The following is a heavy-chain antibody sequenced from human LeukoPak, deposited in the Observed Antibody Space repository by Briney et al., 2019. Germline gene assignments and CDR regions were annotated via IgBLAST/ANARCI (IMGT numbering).Heavy chain of an antibody. Sequence: ASVKVSCKASGYTFTGYYMHWVRQAPGQGHERMGWINPNSGGTNYAQKFQGRVTMTRDTSISTAYMELSRLRSDDTAVYYCARSRLSGSPFDYWGQGTLVTVSS. CDR3: ARSRLSGSPFDY. CDR2: INPNSGGT. V-gene: IGHV1-2*02. D-gene: IGHD1-26*01. CDR1: GYTFTGYY. J-gene: IGHJ4*02.